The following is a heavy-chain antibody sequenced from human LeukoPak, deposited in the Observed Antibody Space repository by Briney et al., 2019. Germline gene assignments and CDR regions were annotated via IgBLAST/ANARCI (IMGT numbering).Heavy chain of an antibody. CDR2: INHSGST. D-gene: IGHD6-13*01. J-gene: IGHJ5*02. CDR1: GGSFSGYY. Sequence: YPSETLSLTCAVYGGSFSGYYWSWIRQPPGKGPEWIGEINHSGSTNYNPSLKSRVTISVDTSKNQFSLKLSPVTAADTAVYYCATLVQQLVAKGGWFDPWGQGTLVTVSS. CDR3: ATLVQQLVAKGGWFDP. V-gene: IGHV4-34*01.